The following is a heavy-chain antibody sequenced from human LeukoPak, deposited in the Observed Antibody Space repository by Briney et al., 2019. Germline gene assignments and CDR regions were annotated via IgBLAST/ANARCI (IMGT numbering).Heavy chain of an antibody. D-gene: IGHD3-10*01. V-gene: IGHV1-46*01. CDR2: INPNGGAT. J-gene: IGHJ4*02. CDR1: GYTFTTYY. Sequence: GAPVKVSCKASGYTFTTYYLHWVRQAPGQGLEWMGVINPNGGATTYAQKFQGRVTMTSDTSSSTVYMELSGLRSEDTAMYYCARDRGVAWRRPFDYWGQGTLVTVSS. CDR3: ARDRGVAWRRPFDY.